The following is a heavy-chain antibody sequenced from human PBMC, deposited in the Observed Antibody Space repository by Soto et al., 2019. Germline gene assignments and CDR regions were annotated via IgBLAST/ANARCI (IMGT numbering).Heavy chain of an antibody. CDR3: ARDRDPGQWLTTNYFDY. CDR2: IWYHGSNK. D-gene: IGHD6-19*01. V-gene: IGHV3-33*01. Sequence: QVQLVESGGGVVQPGRSMRLSCAASGFNFSSYGMHWVRQAPGKGLEWVAVIWYHGSNKYYADSVKGRFTISRDNSKNTLYQHMNSLRAEDTAVYYCARDRDPGQWLTTNYFDYVGQGTLVTVSS. CDR1: GFNFSSYG. J-gene: IGHJ4*02.